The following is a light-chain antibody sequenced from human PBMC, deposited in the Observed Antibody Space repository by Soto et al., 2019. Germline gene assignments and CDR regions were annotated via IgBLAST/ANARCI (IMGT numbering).Light chain of an antibody. CDR3: TSWTTSTTMI. Sequence: QSVLTQPASVSGSPGQSITISCTGTSSDIGAYNFVSWYQQHPGKAPKLMLYDVNIRPSGVSNRFSGSKSGNTASLTISGXXXXDXADXYXTSWTTSTTMIXGGGTKVTVL. J-gene: IGLJ2*01. CDR1: SSDIGAYNF. CDR2: DVN. V-gene: IGLV2-14*03.